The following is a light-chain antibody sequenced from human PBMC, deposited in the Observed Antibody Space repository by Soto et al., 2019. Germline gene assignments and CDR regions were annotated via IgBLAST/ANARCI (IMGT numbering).Light chain of an antibody. Sequence: DIQLTQSPSFLSASVGDRVTITCRASQGISSYLAWYQQKPGKAPNLLIYAASTLQSGVPSRFSGSGSGTEFTLTISSLQPEDFATYYCQQLYSYPLTFGGGTKVGIK. CDR1: QGISSY. CDR2: AAS. J-gene: IGKJ4*01. CDR3: QQLYSYPLT. V-gene: IGKV1-9*01.